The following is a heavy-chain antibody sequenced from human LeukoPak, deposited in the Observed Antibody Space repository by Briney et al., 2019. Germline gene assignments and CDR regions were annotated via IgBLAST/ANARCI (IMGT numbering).Heavy chain of an antibody. CDR3: ARGADYYDSSGYPLDY. D-gene: IGHD3-22*01. V-gene: IGHV4-34*01. J-gene: IGHJ4*02. CDR1: GGSFSGYY. Sequence: SETLSLTCAAYGGSFSGYYWSWIRQPPGKGLEWIGEINHSGSTNYNPSLKSRVTISVDTSKNQFSLKLSSVTAADTAVYYCARGADYYDSSGYPLDYWGQGTLVTVSS. CDR2: INHSGST.